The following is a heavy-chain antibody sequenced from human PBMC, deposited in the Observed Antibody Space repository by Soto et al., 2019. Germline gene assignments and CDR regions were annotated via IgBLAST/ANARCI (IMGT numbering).Heavy chain of an antibody. CDR1: GGTFSSYA. V-gene: IGHV1-69*13. J-gene: IGHJ5*02. CDR3: ARLHCNSPNCVPLDP. Sequence: SVKVSCKASGGTFSSYAISWVRQAPGQGLEWMGGIIPIFGTANYAQKFQGRVTITADESKNQLSLELRSVTAADTAVYYCARLHCNSPNCVPLDPWGQGTLVTSPQ. CDR2: IIPIFGTA. D-gene: IGHD2-2*01.